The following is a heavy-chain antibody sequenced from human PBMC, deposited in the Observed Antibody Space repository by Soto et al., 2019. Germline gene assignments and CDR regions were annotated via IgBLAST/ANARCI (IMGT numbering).Heavy chain of an antibody. J-gene: IGHJ4*02. Sequence: ASVKVSCKASGYTFTSYDINWVRQATGQGLEWMGWMNPNSGNTGYAQKFQGRVTMTRNTSISTAYMELSSLRSEDTAVYYCARARDDILTGYYITEYYFDYWGQGTLVTVSS. D-gene: IGHD3-9*01. CDR3: ARARDDILTGYYITEYYFDY. CDR1: GYTFTSYD. V-gene: IGHV1-8*01. CDR2: MNPNSGNT.